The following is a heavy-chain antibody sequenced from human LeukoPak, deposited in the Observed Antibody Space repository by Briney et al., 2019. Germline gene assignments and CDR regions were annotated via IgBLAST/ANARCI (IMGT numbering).Heavy chain of an antibody. Sequence: GGSLRLSCAASEFTFSDYGMHWVRQAPGKGLEWVAGISSAGSNKYYADSVKGRFTISRDNSKNTLYLQINSLRAEDTAVYYCAKAHSSGWYSFGYWGQGTLVTVSS. CDR3: AKAHSSGWYSFGY. CDR2: ISSAGSNK. D-gene: IGHD6-19*01. V-gene: IGHV3-30*18. CDR1: EFTFSDYG. J-gene: IGHJ4*02.